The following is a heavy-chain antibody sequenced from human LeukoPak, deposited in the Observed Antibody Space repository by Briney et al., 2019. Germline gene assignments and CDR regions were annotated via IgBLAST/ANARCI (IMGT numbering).Heavy chain of an antibody. CDR2: IKQDGSEK. V-gene: IGHV3-7*01. CDR1: GFTFRSYW. D-gene: IGHD3-9*01. Sequence: GGSLRLSCAGSGFTFRSYWMHWVRQAPGKGLEWVANIKQDGSEKYYVDSVKGRFTISRDDANDSVYLQMNSLRAEDTAVYYCARRYFDWFLGAGGSLDIWGQGTMVTVSS. J-gene: IGHJ3*02. CDR3: ARRYFDWFLGAGGSLDI.